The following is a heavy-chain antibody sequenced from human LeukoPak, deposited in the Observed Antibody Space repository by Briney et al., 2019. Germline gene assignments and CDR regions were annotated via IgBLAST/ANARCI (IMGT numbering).Heavy chain of an antibody. J-gene: IGHJ4*02. Sequence: GGSLRLSCAASGFTVSSNYMSWVRQAPGKGLEWVSVIYSGGSTYYADSVKGRFTISRDNSKNTLYLQMNSLRAEDTAVYYCARVGGSGSYKSFDYWGQGTLVTVSS. CDR3: ARVGGSGSYKSFDY. D-gene: IGHD3-10*01. CDR1: GFTVSSNY. CDR2: IYSGGST. V-gene: IGHV3-53*01.